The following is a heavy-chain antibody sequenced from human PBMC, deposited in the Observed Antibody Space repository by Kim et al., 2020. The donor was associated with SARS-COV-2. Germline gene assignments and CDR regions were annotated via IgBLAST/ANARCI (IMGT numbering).Heavy chain of an antibody. J-gene: IGHJ6*03. D-gene: IGHD2-21*01. Sequence: ASVKVFCKASGYTFTSYDINWVRQATGQGLEWMGWMNPNSGNTGYAQKFQGRVTMTRNTSISTAYMELSSLRSEDTAVYYCARGHLKSIVVVIAPRPYFYYMAVWGEGTTVTVSS. CDR2: MNPNSGNT. CDR3: ARGHLKSIVVVIAPRPYFYYMAV. CDR1: GYTFTSYD. V-gene: IGHV1-8*01.